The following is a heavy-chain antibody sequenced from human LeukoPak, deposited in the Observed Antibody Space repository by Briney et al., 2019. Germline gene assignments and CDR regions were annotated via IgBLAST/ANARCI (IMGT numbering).Heavy chain of an antibody. CDR3: ASQNYGDYVPFDY. CDR2: ISGSGGST. V-gene: IGHV3-23*01. CDR1: GFTFSSYA. D-gene: IGHD4-17*01. J-gene: IGHJ4*02. Sequence: GGSLRLSCAASGFTFSSYAMSWVRQAPGKGLEWVSAISGSGGSTYYADSVKGRFTISRDNSKNTLYLQMNSLRAEDMAVYYCASQNYGDYVPFDYWGQGTLVTVSS.